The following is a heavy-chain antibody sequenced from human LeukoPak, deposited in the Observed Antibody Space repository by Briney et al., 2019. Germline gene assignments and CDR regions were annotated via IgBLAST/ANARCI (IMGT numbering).Heavy chain of an antibody. CDR3: VRSFPKGYSGSSDY. J-gene: IGHJ4*02. V-gene: IGHV1-2*02. D-gene: IGHD1-26*01. CDR1: GYTFTGYY. CDR2: INPNSGGT. Sequence: ASVKVSCKASGYTFTGYYMHWVRQAPGQGLEWMGWINPNSGGTNYAQKFQGRVTMTRDTSISTAYMELSRLRSDDTAVYYCVRSFPKGYSGSSDYWGQGTLVTVSS.